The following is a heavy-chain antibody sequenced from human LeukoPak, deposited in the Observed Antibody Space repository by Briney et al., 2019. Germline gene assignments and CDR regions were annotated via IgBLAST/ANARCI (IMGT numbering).Heavy chain of an antibody. CDR2: ISSSTSTI. D-gene: IGHD1-7*01. Sequence: GSLRLSCAASGSTFRSYSMNWVRQVPGKGLEWVSYISSSTSTIYYADSVKGRFTISRDNAKNSLDLQMNSLKAEDTAVYYCARGGKTWGTSDYWGQGTLVTVSS. V-gene: IGHV3-48*04. J-gene: IGHJ4*02. CDR3: ARGGKTWGTSDY. CDR1: GSTFRSYS.